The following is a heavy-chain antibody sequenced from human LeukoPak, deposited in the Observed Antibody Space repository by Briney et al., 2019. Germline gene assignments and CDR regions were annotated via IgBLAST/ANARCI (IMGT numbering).Heavy chain of an antibody. Sequence: SETLSLTCTASGGSISSYYWSWIRQPPGKGLEWIAYISDIGSINYNPSLKSRVTISLETSKNQFSLKLSSVTAADTAVYYCAGHHPRNTVDFWGQGTLVTVSS. CDR2: ISDIGSI. D-gene: IGHD2/OR15-2a*01. CDR3: AGHHPRNTVDF. CDR1: GGSISSYY. J-gene: IGHJ4*02. V-gene: IGHV4-59*08.